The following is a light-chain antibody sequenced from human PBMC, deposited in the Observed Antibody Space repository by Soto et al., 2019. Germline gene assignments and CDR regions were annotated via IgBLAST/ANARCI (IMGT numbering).Light chain of an antibody. CDR3: QQYGSSPPIT. CDR2: GAS. V-gene: IGKV3-20*01. CDR1: QSVSSSY. J-gene: IGKJ5*01. Sequence: IVLTQSPGTLSLSPGERATLPCRARQSVSSSYLAWYQQKPGQAPRLLIYGASSRATGIPDRFSGSGSGTDFTLTISRLEPEEFAVYYCQQYGSSPPITFGQGTRLEIK.